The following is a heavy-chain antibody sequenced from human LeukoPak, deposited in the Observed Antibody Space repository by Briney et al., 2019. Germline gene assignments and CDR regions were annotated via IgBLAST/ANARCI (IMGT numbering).Heavy chain of an antibody. J-gene: IGHJ4*02. CDR3: ARDLGGSGNYYPYFDC. D-gene: IGHD3-10*01. Sequence: GGSLRLSCAASRFTFGSYAMNWVRQAPGKGLEWVSVISGSGGSTSYADSVKGRFTISRDNSKNTLYLQMNSLRAEDTAVYYCARDLGGSGNYYPYFDCWGQGTLVTVSS. V-gene: IGHV3-23*01. CDR1: RFTFGSYA. CDR2: ISGSGGST.